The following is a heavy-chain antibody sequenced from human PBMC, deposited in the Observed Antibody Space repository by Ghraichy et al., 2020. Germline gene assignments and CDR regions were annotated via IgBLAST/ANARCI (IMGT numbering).Heavy chain of an antibody. J-gene: IGHJ4*02. D-gene: IGHD5-12*01. CDR3: AREGGDDTWDY. CDR1: GFTFSSYS. V-gene: IGHV3-21*01. CDR2: ISSSSSYI. Sequence: ESLNISCAASGFTFSSYSMNWVRQAPGKGLEWVSSISSSSSYIYYADSVKGRFTISRDNAKNSLYLQMNSLRAEDTAVYYCAREGGDDTWDYWGQGTLVTVSS.